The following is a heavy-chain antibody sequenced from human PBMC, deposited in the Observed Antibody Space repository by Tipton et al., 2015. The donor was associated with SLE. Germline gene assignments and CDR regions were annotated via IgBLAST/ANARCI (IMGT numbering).Heavy chain of an antibody. V-gene: IGHV4-30-2*01. Sequence: TLSLTCAVSGASISSGAFSWSWIRQAPGKGLEWIGYIYHSGSAYYNPYLKSRVTISIDGSKNQFSLKVGSVTAADTAVYFCARGGITTPGTPYYYGVDVWGRGTTVTVSS. D-gene: IGHD6-13*01. J-gene: IGHJ6*02. CDR2: IYHSGSA. CDR1: GASISSGAFS. CDR3: ARGGITTPGTPYYYGVDV.